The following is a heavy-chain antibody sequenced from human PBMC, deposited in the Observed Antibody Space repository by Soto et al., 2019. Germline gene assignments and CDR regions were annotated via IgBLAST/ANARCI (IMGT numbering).Heavy chain of an antibody. V-gene: IGHV4-59*08. J-gene: IGHJ6*03. Sequence: QVQLQESGPGLVKPSETLSLTCSVSGDTINTYYWSWIRQPPGGGLEWIGYVYYSGRTNYNPSLTGRVTISVDTSKTQFSLMLSSLTAADTAVYYCARGSSNYYHFYYMDVWGKGTTVIVSS. CDR3: ARGSSNYYHFYYMDV. D-gene: IGHD4-4*01. CDR1: GDTINTYY. CDR2: VYYSGRT.